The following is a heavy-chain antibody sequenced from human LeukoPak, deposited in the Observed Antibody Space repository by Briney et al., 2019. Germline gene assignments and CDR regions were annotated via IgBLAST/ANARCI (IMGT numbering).Heavy chain of an antibody. D-gene: IGHD3-3*01. CDR3: ARSFWSGNYLSFDY. CDR2: ISGSGGST. CDR1: GFTFSSYA. V-gene: IGHV3-23*01. Sequence: GGSLRLSCAASGFTFSSYAMSWVRQAPVKGLEWVSAISGSGGSTYYADSVKGRFTISRDNSKNTLYLQMNSLRAEDTAVYYCARSFWSGNYLSFDYWGQGTLVTVSS. J-gene: IGHJ4*02.